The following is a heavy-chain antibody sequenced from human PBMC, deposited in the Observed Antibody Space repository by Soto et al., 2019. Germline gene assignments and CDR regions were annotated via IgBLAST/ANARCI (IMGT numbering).Heavy chain of an antibody. CDR2: ISGSGGST. V-gene: IGHV3-23*01. CDR1: GFTFSSYA. D-gene: IGHD1-7*01. Sequence: EVQLLESGGGLVQPGGSLRLSCAASGFTFSSYAMSWVRQAPGKGLEWVSAISGSGGSTYYADSVKGRFTISRDNSKNALYLQMTSLRAEDTAVYYCAKGSVGLELFRWFDPWGQGTLVTVSA. CDR3: AKGSVGLELFRWFDP. J-gene: IGHJ5*02.